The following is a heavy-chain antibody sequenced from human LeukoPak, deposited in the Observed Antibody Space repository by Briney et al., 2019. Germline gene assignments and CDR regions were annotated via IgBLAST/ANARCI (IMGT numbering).Heavy chain of an antibody. J-gene: IGHJ4*02. CDR3: ALVVTTYGYYFDY. CDR2: IFTGGST. Sequence: SETLSLTCTVSAGSISSYYWRWIRQPAGKGLEWIGRIFTGGSTNYNPFLKSRVTMSVDTSKNQFSLKLSAVTAADAAVYYCALVVTTYGYYFDYWGQGTLVTVSS. V-gene: IGHV4-4*07. CDR1: AGSISSYY. D-gene: IGHD2-21*02.